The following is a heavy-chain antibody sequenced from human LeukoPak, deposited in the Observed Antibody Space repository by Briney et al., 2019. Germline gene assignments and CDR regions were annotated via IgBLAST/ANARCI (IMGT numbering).Heavy chain of an antibody. CDR3: ASGRDIEVAGPGGYFDH. CDR2: ISPGGGDI. V-gene: IGHV3-11*01. D-gene: IGHD6-19*01. J-gene: IGHJ4*02. CDR1: GFTFNDYR. Sequence: GGSLRLSCAASGFTFNDYRMNWIRQAPGKGLERISYISPGGGDIYFADSVKGRFTLSRDNAKNSLYLQVSSLTAEDTAVYYCASGRDIEVAGPGGYFDHWGQGTLVTVSS.